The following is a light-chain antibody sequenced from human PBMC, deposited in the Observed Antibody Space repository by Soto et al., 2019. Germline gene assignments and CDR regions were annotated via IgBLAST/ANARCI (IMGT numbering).Light chain of an antibody. Sequence: EIVMTQSPATLSVSPGERATLSCRASQSVSAYLAWYQQKPGQAPRLLIYGASTRATGIPARFSGSGSGTEFTLTISSLQSEDFALYYCQQYQNWPLITFGQGTRLGIK. CDR2: GAS. V-gene: IGKV3-15*01. CDR1: QSVSAY. J-gene: IGKJ5*01. CDR3: QQYQNWPLIT.